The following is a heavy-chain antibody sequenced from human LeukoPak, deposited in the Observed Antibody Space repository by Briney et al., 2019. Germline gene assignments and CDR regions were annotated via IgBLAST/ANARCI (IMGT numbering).Heavy chain of an antibody. CDR3: ARTIELRGYTYGYFDY. CDR2: INHSGST. CDR1: GGSFSGYY. J-gene: IGHJ4*02. Sequence: PSETLSLTCAVSGGSFSGYYWSWIRQPPGKGLEWIGEINHSGSTNYNPSLKSRVTISVDTSKNQFSLKLSSVTAADTAVYYCARTIELRGYTYGYFDYWGQGTLVTVSS. D-gene: IGHD5-18*01. V-gene: IGHV4-34*01.